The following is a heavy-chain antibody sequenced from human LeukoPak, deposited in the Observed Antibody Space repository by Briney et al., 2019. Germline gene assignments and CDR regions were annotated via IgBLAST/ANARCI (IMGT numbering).Heavy chain of an antibody. V-gene: IGHV3-74*01. D-gene: IGHD3-10*01. Sequence: GGALRLSCAASGFTFSNYWMHWVRQAPGRGLVWVSRINSDGSSTTYADSVKGRFTVSRDNAKNTLFLHMNNPRAEDTAVYYCVRDLYYRFDFWGQGTLVTVSS. CDR3: VRDLYYRFDF. CDR1: GFTFSNYW. J-gene: IGHJ4*02. CDR2: INSDGSST.